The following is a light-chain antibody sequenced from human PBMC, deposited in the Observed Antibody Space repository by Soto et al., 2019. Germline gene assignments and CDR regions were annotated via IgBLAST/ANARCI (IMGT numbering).Light chain of an antibody. Sequence: VRTLSPATLSVSPGERATLSCRASQTIKSNLAWYQQQSGQPPRILIYGASIRATGIPVRFSGSESGTEFTLTISSLQSEDSELYYCQQYNNWPLFTFGQGTKLETK. CDR1: QTIKSN. J-gene: IGKJ2*01. CDR2: GAS. V-gene: IGKV3-15*01. CDR3: QQYNNWPLFT.